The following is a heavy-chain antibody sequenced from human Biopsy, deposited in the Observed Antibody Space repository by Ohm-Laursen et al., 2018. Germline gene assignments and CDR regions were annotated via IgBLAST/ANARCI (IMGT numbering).Heavy chain of an antibody. CDR3: ALAAAQTVTHFDY. Sequence: SLRLSCAASGFTFSSYAVTWFRQAPGKGLEWVSTISGNSDIIYDTDSVKGRFTTSRDNSKNTLYLQMNSLRADDTAVYYCALAAAQTVTHFDYWGQGTLVTVSS. V-gene: IGHV3-23*01. CDR1: GFTFSSYA. J-gene: IGHJ4*02. CDR2: ISGNSDII. D-gene: IGHD4-17*01.